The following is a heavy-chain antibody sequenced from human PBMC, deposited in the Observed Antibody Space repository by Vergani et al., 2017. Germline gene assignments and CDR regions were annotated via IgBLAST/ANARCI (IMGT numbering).Heavy chain of an antibody. D-gene: IGHD5-18*01. V-gene: IGHV1-69*08. J-gene: IGHJ6*02. Sequence: QVQLVQSVAEVKKPGSSVKVSCKASGGTFSSYTISWVRQAPGQGLEWMGRIIPILGIANYAQKFQGRVTITADKSTSTAYMELSSLRSEDTAVYYCAREGDVDTAMVTGYYYGMDVWGQGTTVTVSS. CDR2: IIPILGIA. CDR1: GGTFSSYT. CDR3: AREGDVDTAMVTGYYYGMDV.